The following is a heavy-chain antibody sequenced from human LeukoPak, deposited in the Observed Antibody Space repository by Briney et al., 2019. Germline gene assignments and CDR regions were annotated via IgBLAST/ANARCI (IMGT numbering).Heavy chain of an antibody. CDR1: GGSISSSSYY. CDR2: IYYSGST. D-gene: IGHD3-16*01. J-gene: IGHJ4*02. Sequence: PSETLSLSCSVSGGSISSSSYYWGWIRQPPGKGLEWIGSIYYSGSTYYNPSLKSRVTISVDTSKNQFSLKLSSVTAADTAVYYCARHARNYDTRPWVDYWGQGTLVTVSS. V-gene: IGHV4-39*01. CDR3: ARHARNYDTRPWVDY.